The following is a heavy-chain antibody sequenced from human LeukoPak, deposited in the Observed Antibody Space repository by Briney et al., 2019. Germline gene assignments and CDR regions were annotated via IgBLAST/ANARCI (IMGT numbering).Heavy chain of an antibody. CDR1: GFSISLGYY. Sequence: PSDTLSLPCDVSGFSISLGYYWVWIRQPAGPGLEWIGSLHPSGTTFYNSSLNSRITMTIDAPKNQFSLRLSLVTAVDTAVYFCAAERERRITDWGQGALVTVSS. CDR3: AAERERRITD. CDR2: LHPSGTT. D-gene: IGHD1-1*01. V-gene: IGHV4-38-2*01. J-gene: IGHJ4*02.